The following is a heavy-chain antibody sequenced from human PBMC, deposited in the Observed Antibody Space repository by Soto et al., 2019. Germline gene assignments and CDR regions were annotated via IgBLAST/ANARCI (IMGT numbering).Heavy chain of an antibody. V-gene: IGHV3-66*01. J-gene: IGHJ4*02. D-gene: IGHD2-15*01. CDR3: ATAKLLLPWLFVY. Sequence: GGSLRLSCAASGFIVSSNYMSWVRQAPGKGLEWVSVIYSGGSTFYADSVKGRFIISRDDSKNTLFLQMNSLRAEDTAVYYCATAKLLLPWLFVYRDQATLVTVSS. CDR1: GFIVSSNY. CDR2: IYSGGST.